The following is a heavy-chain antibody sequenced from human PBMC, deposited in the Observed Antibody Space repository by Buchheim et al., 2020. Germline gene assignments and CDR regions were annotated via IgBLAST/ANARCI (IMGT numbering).Heavy chain of an antibody. CDR1: GGSFSGYY. Sequence: QVQLQQWGAGLLKTSETLSLTCAVYGGSFSGYYWSWIRQPPGKGLEWIGEINHSGNTNYNPSLKSRVTISVDTSKNQFSLKLSSVTAADTAVYYCALCTGGDCAFDYWGQGTL. V-gene: IGHV4-34*01. CDR3: ALCTGGDCAFDY. D-gene: IGHD2-21*02. CDR2: INHSGNT. J-gene: IGHJ4*02.